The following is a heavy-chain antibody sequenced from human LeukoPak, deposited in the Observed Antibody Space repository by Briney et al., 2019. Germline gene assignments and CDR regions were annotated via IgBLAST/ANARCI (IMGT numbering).Heavy chain of an antibody. D-gene: IGHD2-21*01. CDR3: AIDPRVEVVLHDAFDI. CDR2: ISGTGGST. J-gene: IGHJ3*02. Sequence: GGSLRLSCEVSGVIFSSFAMNWVRQAPGKGLEWVSAISGTGGSTHYADSLRGRFTISRDNANNSLYLQMNSLRAEDTAVYYCAIDPRVEVVLHDAFDIWGQGTMVTVSS. CDR1: GVIFSSFA. V-gene: IGHV3-23*01.